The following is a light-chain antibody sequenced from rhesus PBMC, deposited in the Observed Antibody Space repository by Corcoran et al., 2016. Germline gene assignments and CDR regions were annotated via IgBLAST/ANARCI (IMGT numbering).Light chain of an antibody. CDR1: SSDIGGYNR. V-gene: IGLV2-13*03. CDR2: EVS. Sequence: QAVPTQSPSVSGSPVQSVTISYTGTSSDIGGYNRVSWYQQYPGKAPKLMIYEVSERPSGVSDRFSGSKSGNTASLTISGLQAEDEADYYCSSYASSTSFYIFGVGTRLTVL. J-gene: IGLJ1*01. CDR3: SSYASSTSFYI.